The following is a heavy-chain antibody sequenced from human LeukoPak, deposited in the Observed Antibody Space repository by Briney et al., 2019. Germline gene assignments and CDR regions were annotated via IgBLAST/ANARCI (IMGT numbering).Heavy chain of an antibody. CDR2: IYYSGST. CDR1: GGSISSSSYY. J-gene: IGHJ4*01. CDR3: ARRSSGSYHSPLGY. Sequence: SETLSLTCTVSGGSISSSSYYWGWLRQPPGKGLEWIGSIYYSGSTYYNPSLKSRVTISIDTSKNQFSLILSSVTAADTAVYYCARRSSGSYHSPLGYWGQESWSPSPQ. V-gene: IGHV4-39*01. D-gene: IGHD1-26*01.